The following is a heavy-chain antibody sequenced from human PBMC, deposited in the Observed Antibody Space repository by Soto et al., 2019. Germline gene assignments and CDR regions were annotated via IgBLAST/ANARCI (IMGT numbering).Heavy chain of an antibody. CDR3: ARWQLWLRGWFHP. Sequence: QVQLVQSGAEVKKPGASVKVSCKASGYTFTSYAMHWVRQAPGQRLEWMGWINAGNGKTKYSQKFQGRVTITRDTPASTPYMELSSLRSDDTAVYYCARWQLWLRGWFHPLGQGPLVTVS. J-gene: IGHJ5*02. D-gene: IGHD5-18*01. V-gene: IGHV1-3*01. CDR1: GYTFTSYA. CDR2: INAGNGKT.